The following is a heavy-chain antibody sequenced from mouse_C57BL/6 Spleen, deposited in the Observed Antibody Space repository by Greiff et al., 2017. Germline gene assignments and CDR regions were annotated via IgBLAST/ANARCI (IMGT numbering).Heavy chain of an antibody. CDR3: ARHDGSWFAY. D-gene: IGHD1-2*01. J-gene: IGHJ3*01. V-gene: IGHV1-69*01. CDR1: GYTFTSYW. CDR2: IDPSDSYT. Sequence: VKLQQPGAELVMPGASVKLSCKASGYTFTSYWMHWVKQRPGQGLEWIGEIDPSDSYTNYNQKFKGKSTLTVDKSSSTAYMQLSSLTSEDSAVYYCARHDGSWFAYWGQGTLVTVSA.